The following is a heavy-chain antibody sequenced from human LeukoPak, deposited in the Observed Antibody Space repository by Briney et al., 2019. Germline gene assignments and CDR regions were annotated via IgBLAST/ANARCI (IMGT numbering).Heavy chain of an antibody. CDR3: APLLKDYYDSSGPLLDY. CDR2: IYYSGST. CDR1: GGSISSSSYY. V-gene: IGHV4-39*01. Sequence: PSETLSLTCTVSGGSISSSSYYWGWIRQPPGKGLEWIGSIYYSGSTYYNPSLKSRVTISVDTSKNQFSLKLSSVTAADTAVYYCAPLLKDYYDSSGPLLDYWGQGTLVTVSS. J-gene: IGHJ4*02. D-gene: IGHD3-22*01.